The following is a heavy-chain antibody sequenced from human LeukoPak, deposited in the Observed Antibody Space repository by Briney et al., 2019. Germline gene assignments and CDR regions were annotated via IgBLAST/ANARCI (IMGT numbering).Heavy chain of an antibody. CDR1: GFTFSSYW. Sequence: GGSLRLSCAASGFTFSSYWMHWVRQAPGKGLVWVSRINSDGSSTSYADSVKGRFTISRDNSKNTLYLQMNSLRAEDTAVYYCARDPEEMATTNYFDYWGQGTLVTVSS. D-gene: IGHD5-24*01. CDR2: INSDGSST. V-gene: IGHV3-74*01. J-gene: IGHJ4*02. CDR3: ARDPEEMATTNYFDY.